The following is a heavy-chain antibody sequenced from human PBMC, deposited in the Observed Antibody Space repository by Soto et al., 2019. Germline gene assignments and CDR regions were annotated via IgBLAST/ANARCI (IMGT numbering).Heavy chain of an antibody. D-gene: IGHD2-8*01. CDR2: IYYSGST. J-gene: IGHJ4*02. CDR3: ARYCTNGVCYFDY. CDR1: GGSISSSSYY. V-gene: IGHV4-39*01. Sequence: QLQLQESGPGLVKPSETLSLTCTVSGGSISSSSYYWGWIRQPPGKGLEWIGSIYYSGSTYYNPSLKGRVTISVDTSKNQFSLKLSSVTAADTAVYYCARYCTNGVCYFDYWGQGTLVTVSS.